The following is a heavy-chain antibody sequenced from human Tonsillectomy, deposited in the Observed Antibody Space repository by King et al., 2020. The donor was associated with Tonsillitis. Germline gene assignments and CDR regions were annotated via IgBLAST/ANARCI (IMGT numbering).Heavy chain of an antibody. CDR1: GYTFTGYH. CDR3: AKIGTAYGAFDI. J-gene: IGHJ3*02. CDR2: ISPNSGGT. Sequence: QLVQSGAEVKKPGASVKVSCKASGYTFTGYHMHWVRQARGQGLEWMGWISPNSGGTNYEQMFQGRVTMTRETSITTAYMELSGLRSDDTAVYYCAKIGTAYGAFDIWGQGTMVTVSS. V-gene: IGHV1-2*02. D-gene: IGHD3-10*01.